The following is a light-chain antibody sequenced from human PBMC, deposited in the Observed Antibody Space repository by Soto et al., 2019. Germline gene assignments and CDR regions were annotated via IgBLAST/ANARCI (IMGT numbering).Light chain of an antibody. J-gene: IGKJ1*01. CDR2: AAS. CDR3: QQANSFPRT. Sequence: DIQMTQSPSSVSASVGDRVTMTCRASQAISTWLAWYQQKPGKAPKLLIYAASNLQTGVPSRFSGSGSVTDFTLTISSLQPEDFATYYCQQANSFPRTFGQGTKVEI. CDR1: QAISTW. V-gene: IGKV1D-12*01.